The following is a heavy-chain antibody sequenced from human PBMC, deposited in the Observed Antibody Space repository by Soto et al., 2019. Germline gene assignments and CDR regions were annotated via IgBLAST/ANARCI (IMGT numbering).Heavy chain of an antibody. CDR2: ISSSSSYI. CDR3: ARVAVPAASLSWFDP. Sequence: EVQLVESGGGLVKPGGSLRLSCAASGFTFSSYSMNWVRQAPGKGLEWVSSISSSSSYIYYADSVKGRFTISRDNAKNSLYLQMNSLRDEDTAVYYCARVAVPAASLSWFDPWGQGTLVTVSS. CDR1: GFTFSSYS. J-gene: IGHJ5*02. D-gene: IGHD2-2*01. V-gene: IGHV3-21*01.